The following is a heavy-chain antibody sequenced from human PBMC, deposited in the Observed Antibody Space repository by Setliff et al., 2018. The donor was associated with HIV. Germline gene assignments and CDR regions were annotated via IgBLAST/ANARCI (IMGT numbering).Heavy chain of an antibody. CDR1: GFTFDSYS. J-gene: IGHJ6*03. Sequence: GGSLRLSCATSGFTFDSYSTIWVRQAPGKGLEWVSYISGLGGGTIYYADSVRGRFTISRDDAEKSVYLQMNSLRAEDTAVYYCARAGVVEGYYYYYYMDVWGKGTTVTVSS. CDR3: ARAGVVEGYYYYYYMDV. CDR2: ISGLGGGTI. V-gene: IGHV3-48*01. D-gene: IGHD2-15*01.